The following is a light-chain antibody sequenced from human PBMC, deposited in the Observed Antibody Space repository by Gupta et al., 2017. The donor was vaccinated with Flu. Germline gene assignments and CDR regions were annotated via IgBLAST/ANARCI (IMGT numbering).Light chain of an antibody. CDR2: AAS. J-gene: IGKJ5*01. Sequence: ELVLTPSPPTLSLSPGETATLPCRASQGVSSYLAWDQPKPGQAPRLLIDAASNGATGSPARFSGSGSGTDFTLTISSLETEDFAVYYCQQRSNGPPITFGQGTRLEMK. CDR3: QQRSNGPPIT. CDR1: QGVSSY. V-gene: IGKV3-11*01.